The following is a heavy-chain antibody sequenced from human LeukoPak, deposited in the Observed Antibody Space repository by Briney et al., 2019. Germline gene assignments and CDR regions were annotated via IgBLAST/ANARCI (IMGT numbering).Heavy chain of an antibody. D-gene: IGHD6-13*01. CDR3: ARSQSSSLIDY. Sequence: GGSLRLSCAASGFSFSAYGVHWVRQAPGKGLEWVAVIWYDGSSKDYADSVRGRFTLSRDNSKNTLYLQMNSLTVEDTAVYYCARSQSSSLIDYWGQGTLVTVSS. V-gene: IGHV3-33*01. CDR1: GFSFSAYG. J-gene: IGHJ4*02. CDR2: IWYDGSSK.